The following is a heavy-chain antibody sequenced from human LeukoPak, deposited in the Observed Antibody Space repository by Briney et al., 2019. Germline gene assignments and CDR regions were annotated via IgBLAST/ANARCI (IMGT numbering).Heavy chain of an antibody. CDR3: ARGREWLVPDY. Sequence: GGSLRLSCAASGFTFSSYDMHWVRQATGKGLEWVSAIGTAGDTYYPGSVKGRFTISRENAKNSLYLQMNSLRAGDTAVYYCARGREWLVPDYWGQGTLVTVSS. D-gene: IGHD6-19*01. CDR1: GFTFSSYD. CDR2: IGTAGDT. J-gene: IGHJ4*02. V-gene: IGHV3-13*01.